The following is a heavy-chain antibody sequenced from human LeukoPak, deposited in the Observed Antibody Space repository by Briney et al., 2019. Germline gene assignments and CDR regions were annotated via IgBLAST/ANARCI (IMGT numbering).Heavy chain of an antibody. V-gene: IGHV4-61*01. J-gene: IGHJ4*02. CDR1: GGSVSSGSYY. CDR3: ARDQGYFDY. Sequence: SETLSLTCTVSGGSVSSGSYYWSWIRQPPGKGLEWIGYIYYSGSTNYNPSLKSRVTISVDTSKNQFSLKLSSVTAADTAVYYCARDQGYFDYWAREPWSPSPQ. CDR2: IYYSGST.